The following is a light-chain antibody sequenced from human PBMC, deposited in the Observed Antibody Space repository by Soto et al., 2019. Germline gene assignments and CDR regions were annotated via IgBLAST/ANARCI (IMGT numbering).Light chain of an antibody. J-gene: IGKJ2*01. CDR2: GAS. CDR1: QSVSSSY. V-gene: IGKV3-20*01. CDR3: QQYNNWPPYT. Sequence: EIVLTQSPGTLSLSPGERATLSCRASQSVSSSYLAWYQQKPGQAPRLLIYGASSRATGIPDRFSGSGSGTDFTLTISRLEPEDFAVYYCQQYNNWPPYTFGQVTKLEIK.